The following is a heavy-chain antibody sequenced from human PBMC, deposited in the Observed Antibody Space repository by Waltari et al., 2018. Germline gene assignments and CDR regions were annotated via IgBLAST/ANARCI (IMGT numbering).Heavy chain of an antibody. V-gene: IGHV4-59*11. J-gene: IGHJ4*02. D-gene: IGHD6-13*01. CDR3: ARKGAAAGSFDY. Sequence: QVQLQESGPGLVKPSETLSLTCTVSGGSISSHYWSWIRQPPGKGLEWIGYFYYSGSTNYNPSLKSRVTISVDTSKNQFSLKLSSVTAADTAVYYCARKGAAAGSFDYWGQGTLVTVSS. CDR2: FYYSGST. CDR1: GGSISSHY.